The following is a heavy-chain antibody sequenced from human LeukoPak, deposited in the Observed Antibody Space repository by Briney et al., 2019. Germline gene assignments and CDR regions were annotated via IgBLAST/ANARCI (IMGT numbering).Heavy chain of an antibody. V-gene: IGHV3-21*01. CDR1: GFIFTSFG. Sequence: GGSLRLSCVASGFIFTSFGMSWVRQAPGKGLEWVSSITHGGQIYYADSVKGRFTISRDNTKNSVYLQMDNLRDDDTAVYFCARDDRYGSGTLGKRFDPWGQGTLVSVSS. J-gene: IGHJ5*02. CDR2: ITHGGQI. CDR3: ARDDRYGSGTLGKRFDP. D-gene: IGHD3-10*01.